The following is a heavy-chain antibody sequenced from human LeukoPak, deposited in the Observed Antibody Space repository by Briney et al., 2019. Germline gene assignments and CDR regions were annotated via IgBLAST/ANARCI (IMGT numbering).Heavy chain of an antibody. CDR2: IKQDGSEK. J-gene: IGHJ6*03. V-gene: IGHV3-7*01. CDR3: ARHATIFGVVINYYYYMDV. Sequence: PGGSLRLSCAASGFTFSSYSMSWVRQAPGKGLEWVANIKQDGSEKYYVDSVKGRFTISRDNAKNSLYLQMNSLRAEDTAVYYCARHATIFGVVINYYYYMDVWGKGTTVTVSS. D-gene: IGHD3-3*01. CDR1: GFTFSSYS.